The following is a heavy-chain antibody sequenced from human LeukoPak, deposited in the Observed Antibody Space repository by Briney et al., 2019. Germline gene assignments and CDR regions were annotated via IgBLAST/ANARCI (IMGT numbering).Heavy chain of an antibody. CDR3: ASGAGWESGY. CDR2: INQDGSEK. V-gene: IGHV3-7*01. D-gene: IGHD1-26*01. CDR1: GSTSSRNF. Sequence: GGSLRLSRAVSGSTSSRNFMSWVRQTPEKGLEWVANINQDGSEKNYVDSVKGQFTISRDNAKNSLFLQMNSLRAEDTAIYYCASGAGWESGYWGQGTLVTVSS. J-gene: IGHJ4*02.